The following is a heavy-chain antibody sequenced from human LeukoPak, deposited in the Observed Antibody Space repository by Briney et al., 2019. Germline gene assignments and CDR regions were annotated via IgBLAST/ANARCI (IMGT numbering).Heavy chain of an antibody. CDR1: GYSFTSYW. CDR3: ARPYCSSTSCYYPLYFDY. V-gene: IGHV5-51*01. Sequence: GESLKISCKGSGYSFTSYWIGWVRQMPGKGLEWMGIIYPGDSDTRYSPSFQGQVTISADKSTSTAYLQWSSLKASDTAMYYCARPYCSSTSCYYPLYFDYWGQGTLVTVSS. D-gene: IGHD2-2*01. CDR2: IYPGDSDT. J-gene: IGHJ4*02.